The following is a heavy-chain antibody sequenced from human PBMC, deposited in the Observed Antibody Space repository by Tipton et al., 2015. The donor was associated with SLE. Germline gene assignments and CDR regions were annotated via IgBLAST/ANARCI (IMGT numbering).Heavy chain of an antibody. CDR3: ARSLTYYYDSSGYYPGYFDL. D-gene: IGHD3-22*01. Sequence: SLRLSCAASGFTFDDYAMHWVRQAPGKGLEWVSVIYSGGSTYYADSVKGRFTISRDNSKNTLYLQMNSLRAEDTAVYYCARSLTYYYDSSGYYPGYFDLWGRGTLVTVSS. CDR1: GFTFDDYA. V-gene: IGHV3-23*03. J-gene: IGHJ2*01. CDR2: IYSGGST.